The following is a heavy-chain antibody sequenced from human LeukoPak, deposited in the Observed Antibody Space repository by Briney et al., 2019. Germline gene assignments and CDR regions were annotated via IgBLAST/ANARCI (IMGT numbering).Heavy chain of an antibody. Sequence: ASVTVSFKASGYTFTSYGISWVRQAPGQGLEGMGWISAYNGNTNCAQKLQGRVTMTTDTSTSTAYMELRSLRSADTAVYYCARVAQRLRSPADYWGQGTLVTVSS. V-gene: IGHV1-18*04. CDR2: ISAYNGNT. CDR3: ARVAQRLRSPADY. CDR1: GYTFTSYG. J-gene: IGHJ4*02. D-gene: IGHD4-17*01.